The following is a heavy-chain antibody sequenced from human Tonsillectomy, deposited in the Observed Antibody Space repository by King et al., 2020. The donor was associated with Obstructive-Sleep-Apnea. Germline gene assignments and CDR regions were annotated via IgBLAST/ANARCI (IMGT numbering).Heavy chain of an antibody. CDR3: ARKLRYFDWLSKGYFDY. J-gene: IGHJ4*02. Sequence: QLVESGPGLVKPSETLSLTCTVSSGSISGSSYYWDWIRQPPGKGLEWIGSIYYSGSTYYNPSLKSRLTMSVDTSKNQFSLKLRSVTAADTAVYYCARKLRYFDWLSKGYFDYWGQGTLVTVSS. D-gene: IGHD3-9*01. CDR1: SGSISGSSYY. CDR2: IYYSGST. V-gene: IGHV4-39*07.